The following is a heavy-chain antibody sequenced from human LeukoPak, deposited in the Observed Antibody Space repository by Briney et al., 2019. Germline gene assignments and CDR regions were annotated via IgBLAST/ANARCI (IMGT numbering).Heavy chain of an antibody. CDR1: GFTLSSYG. J-gene: IGHJ4*02. CDR3: AKDFYDSSGYSSPTDY. D-gene: IGHD3-22*01. Sequence: GGSLRLSCVASGFTLSSYGMHWVRQAPGKGLEWVAFIRYDGSNKYYADSVKGGFTISRDNSKKKLYLQMNSLRAEDTAVYYCAKDFYDSSGYSSPTDYWGQGTLVTVSS. CDR2: IRYDGSNK. V-gene: IGHV3-30*02.